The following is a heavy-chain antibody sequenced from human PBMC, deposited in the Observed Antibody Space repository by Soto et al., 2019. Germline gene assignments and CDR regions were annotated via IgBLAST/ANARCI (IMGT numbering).Heavy chain of an antibody. CDR2: IYWDDDK. CDR1: GFSLRTSGVG. CDR3: AHTGTYQRSYYMDV. Sequence: SGPTLVHPTPTLTLTCTFSGFSLRTSGVGVGWIRQPPGKALECLTLIYWDDDKWYSPSLTNRLTITIDTSKNQVLLRLTNMDPVDTATYYCAHTGTYQRSYYMDVWGKGTTVTVSS. J-gene: IGHJ6*03. V-gene: IGHV2-5*02. D-gene: IGHD2-2*01.